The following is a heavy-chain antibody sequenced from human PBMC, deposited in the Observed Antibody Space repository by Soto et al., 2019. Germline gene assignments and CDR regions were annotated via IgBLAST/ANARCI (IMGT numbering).Heavy chain of an antibody. Sequence: GGSLRLSCAASGFTFSNYVMSWVRQAPGKGLEWVAAISRGGGNKYYADSVKGRFTISRDNSKNTLYLQMNSLRAEDTAEYYCAKDAVGAITPQFDYWGQGTPVTVSS. CDR3: AKDAVGAITPQFDY. CDR1: GFTFSNYV. J-gene: IGHJ4*02. D-gene: IGHD1-26*01. CDR2: ISRGGGNK. V-gene: IGHV3-23*01.